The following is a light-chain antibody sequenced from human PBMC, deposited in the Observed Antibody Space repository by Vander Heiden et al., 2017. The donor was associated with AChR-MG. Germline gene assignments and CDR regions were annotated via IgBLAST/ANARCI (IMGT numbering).Light chain of an antibody. Sequence: DIVMTQSPDSLPVPLGQRATTNYKSTQCVLYSPNNKNYLAWYQQKPGQPPKLLIYWASTRESGVPDRFSGSGSGTDFTLTISSLQAEDVAVYYCQQYYSTPPTFSPGTKVDIK. CDR3: QQYYSTPPT. CDR2: WAS. V-gene: IGKV4-1*01. CDR1: QCVLYSPNNKNY. J-gene: IGKJ3*01.